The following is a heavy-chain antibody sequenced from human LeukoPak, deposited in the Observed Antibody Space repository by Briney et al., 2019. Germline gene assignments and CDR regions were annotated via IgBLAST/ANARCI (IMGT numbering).Heavy chain of an antibody. V-gene: IGHV3-15*01. Sequence: GGSLRLSCAASGFTFSNAWMSWVRQAPGKGLEWVGRIKSKTDGGTTDYAAPVKGRFTISRDNSKNTLCLQMNSLRAEDTAVYYCAKDWEGGDYFDYWGQGTLVTVSS. D-gene: IGHD3-16*01. CDR2: IKSKTDGGTT. CDR3: AKDWEGGDYFDY. CDR1: GFTFSNAW. J-gene: IGHJ4*02.